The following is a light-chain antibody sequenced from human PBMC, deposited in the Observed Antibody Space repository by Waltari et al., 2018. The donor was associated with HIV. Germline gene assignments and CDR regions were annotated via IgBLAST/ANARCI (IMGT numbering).Light chain of an antibody. V-gene: IGKV1-5*03. Sequence: DIQMTQSPSTLSVSIGDRVTITCRASHNINSWLAWYQHKPRRAPKLLVYEASTVETGVPSRFSGSGSGTDFTLTISSLQPDDLATYYCQRYNGSFGQGTRLEIE. CDR3: QRYNGS. CDR2: EAS. J-gene: IGKJ2*03. CDR1: HNINSW.